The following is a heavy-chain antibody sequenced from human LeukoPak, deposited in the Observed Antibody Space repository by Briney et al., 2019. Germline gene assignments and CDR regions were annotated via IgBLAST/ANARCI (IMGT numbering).Heavy chain of an antibody. CDR1: GFWFSNYG. CDR3: AKRDWPYYFDY. Sequence: GRSLRLSCAVSGFWFSNYGINWVRQAPGKGLEWVSVISGNGDEAFYADSVKGRFRISRDNAKNTVYLQMNSLRADDTAVYYCAKRDWPYYFDYWGQGTLVAVSS. CDR2: ISGNGDEA. V-gene: IGHV3-23*01. D-gene: IGHD3/OR15-3a*01. J-gene: IGHJ4*02.